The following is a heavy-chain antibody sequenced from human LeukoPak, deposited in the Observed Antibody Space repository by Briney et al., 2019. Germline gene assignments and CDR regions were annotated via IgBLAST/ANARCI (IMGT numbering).Heavy chain of an antibody. V-gene: IGHV1-46*01. D-gene: IGHD3-16*01. Sequence: ASVKVSCKASGYTFTSYYIHWVRQAPGQGLEWMGIINPSGGSTTYAQKFQGRVTMTRDTSTSTVYMELSSLRSEDTAVYYCARERGRNGFDYWGQGTLVTVSS. CDR3: ARERGRNGFDY. CDR2: INPSGGST. J-gene: IGHJ4*02. CDR1: GYTFTSYY.